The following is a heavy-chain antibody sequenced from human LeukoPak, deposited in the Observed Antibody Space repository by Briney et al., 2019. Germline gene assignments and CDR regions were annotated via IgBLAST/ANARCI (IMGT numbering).Heavy chain of an antibody. CDR2: MNPNSGNT. Sequence: ASVKVSCKASGYTFTSYDINWVRQATGQGLAWMGWMNPNSGNTGYAQKFQGRVTMTRNTSISTAYMELSSLGSEDTAVYYCARARCGSGSWDCAFDIWGQGTMVTVSS. CDR1: GYTFTSYD. D-gene: IGHD3-22*01. CDR3: ARARCGSGSWDCAFDI. V-gene: IGHV1-8*01. J-gene: IGHJ3*02.